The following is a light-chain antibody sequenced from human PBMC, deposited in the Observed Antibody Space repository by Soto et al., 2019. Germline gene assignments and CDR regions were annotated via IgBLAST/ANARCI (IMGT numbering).Light chain of an antibody. V-gene: IGLV2-8*01. J-gene: IGLJ2*01. CDR3: SSYGGSNNVL. CDR1: SSDVGGYNY. Sequence: QSALTQPPSASGSPGQSVTISCTGTSSDVGGYNYVSWYQQYPGKAPTLMIYEVSKRPSGVPDRFSGSKSGNTASLTVSGLQAEDEADYYFSSYGGSNNVLFGGGTTLTVL. CDR2: EVS.